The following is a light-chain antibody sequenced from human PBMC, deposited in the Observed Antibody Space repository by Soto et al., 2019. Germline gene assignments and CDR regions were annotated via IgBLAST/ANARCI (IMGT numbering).Light chain of an antibody. CDR3: CSYAGNSFLSA. CDR2: DVT. Sequence: QSALTQPRSVSGSPGQSVTISCTGTSSDVGAYHYVSWYQQHPGKAPKLIIYDVTKRPSGVPDRFSGSRSGNTASLTIYGLQAEDEADYDCCSYAGNSFLSAFGTGTKLTVL. J-gene: IGLJ1*01. CDR1: SSDVGAYHY. V-gene: IGLV2-11*01.